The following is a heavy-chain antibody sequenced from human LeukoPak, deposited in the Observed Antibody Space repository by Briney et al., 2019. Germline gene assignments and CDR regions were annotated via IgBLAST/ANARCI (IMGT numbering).Heavy chain of an antibody. J-gene: IGHJ4*02. CDR2: VYTSGTT. Sequence: PSQTLSLTCTVSGGSITSGTYYWTWIRQPAGKGLEWIGRVYTSGTTKYHPSLKSRVTISLDTSENQFSLKLTSVTAADTAIYFCARDLSIVEPPLYDSWGQGTLVTVTS. CDR1: GGSITSGTYY. V-gene: IGHV4-61*02. CDR3: ARDLSIVEPPLYDS. D-gene: IGHD1-14*01.